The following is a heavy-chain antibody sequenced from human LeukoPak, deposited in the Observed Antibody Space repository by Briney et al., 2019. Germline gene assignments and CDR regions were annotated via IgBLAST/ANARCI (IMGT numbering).Heavy chain of an antibody. Sequence: GASVKVSCKASGYTFTSYAMNWVRQAPGQGLEWMGWINTNTGNPTYAQGFTGRFVFSLDTSVSTAYLRISSLKAEDTAVYYCARTAVLESRLIAAAGTGIGMDVWGQGTTVTVSS. D-gene: IGHD6-13*01. J-gene: IGHJ6*02. CDR2: INTNTGNP. CDR1: GYTFTSYA. V-gene: IGHV7-4-1*02. CDR3: ARTAVLESRLIAAAGTGIGMDV.